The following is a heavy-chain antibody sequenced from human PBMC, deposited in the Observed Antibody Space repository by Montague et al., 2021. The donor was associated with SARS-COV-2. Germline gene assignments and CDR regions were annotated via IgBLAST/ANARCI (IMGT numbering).Heavy chain of an antibody. CDR3: ARGTRYYYDSTYYLDL. D-gene: IGHD3-22*01. V-gene: IGHV4-59*13. CDR2: VYYSGSI. J-gene: IGHJ2*01. Sequence: SETLSLTCTVSGGSISTYSWSWIRQPPGNGLELIGYVYYSGSINYNPSLKSRVTLSIDTSKTQFSLKLSSVTAADTAVYFCARGTRYYYDSTYYLDLWGRGTLVTVSS. CDR1: GGSISTYS.